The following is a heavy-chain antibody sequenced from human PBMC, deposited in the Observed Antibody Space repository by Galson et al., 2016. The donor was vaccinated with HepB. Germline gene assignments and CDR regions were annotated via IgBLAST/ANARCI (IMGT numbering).Heavy chain of an antibody. Sequence: SALTISDYWMHWVRQAPGKGLVWVPRSRGDGTFQTYADSVKGRFTISRDNARNTLYLQMHRLRVEDTAVYYCTRSDYGDYWGQGTLVTVSS. CDR1: ALTISDYW. CDR2: SRGDGTFQ. V-gene: IGHV3-74*03. CDR3: TRSDYGDY. J-gene: IGHJ4*02.